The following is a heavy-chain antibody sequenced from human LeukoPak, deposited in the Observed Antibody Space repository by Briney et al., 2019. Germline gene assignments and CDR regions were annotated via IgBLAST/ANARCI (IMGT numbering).Heavy chain of an antibody. J-gene: IGHJ4*02. CDR1: GYSFTSYW. D-gene: IGHD5-18*01. V-gene: IGHV5-51*01. Sequence: GESLKISCKGSGYSFTSYWIGWVRQVPGKGLEWMGIIYPGDSDTRYSPSFQGQVTISADKSISTAYLQWSSLKASDTAMYYCARLVQLWLLPVDYFDYWGQGTLVTVSS. CDR3: ARLVQLWLLPVDYFDY. CDR2: IYPGDSDT.